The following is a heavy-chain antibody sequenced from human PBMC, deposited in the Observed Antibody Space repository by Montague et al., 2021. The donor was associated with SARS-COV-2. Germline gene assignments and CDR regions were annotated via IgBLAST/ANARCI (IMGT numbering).Heavy chain of an antibody. V-gene: IGHV2-5*01. Sequence: PALVKPTQTLTLTCTFSGFSPSTSGVGVGWIRQPPGKALEWLALIYWNDDKRYSPSLKSRLTITKDTSKNQVVLTMTNMDPVDTATYYCAHTSIVATISLAYVAYWYFGLWGRGTLVTVSS. CDR2: IYWNDDK. J-gene: IGHJ2*01. CDR1: GFSPSTSGVG. D-gene: IGHD5-12*01. CDR3: AHTSIVATISLAYVAYWYFGL.